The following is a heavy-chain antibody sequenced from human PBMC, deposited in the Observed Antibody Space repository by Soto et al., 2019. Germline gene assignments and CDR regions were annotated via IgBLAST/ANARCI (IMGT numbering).Heavy chain of an antibody. CDR3: GRVRQFSDIVVVTAIQYYFDY. D-gene: IGHD2-21*02. V-gene: IGHV4-31*03. Sequence: SETLSLTCTVSGGSISSGGYYWSWIRQHPGKGLEWIGYIYYIGSTYYNPSLKSRVTISVDTSKNQFSLKLSSVTAADTAVYYCGRVRQFSDIVVVTAIQYYFDYWGQGTLVTVSS. J-gene: IGHJ4*02. CDR2: IYYIGST. CDR1: GGSISSGGYY.